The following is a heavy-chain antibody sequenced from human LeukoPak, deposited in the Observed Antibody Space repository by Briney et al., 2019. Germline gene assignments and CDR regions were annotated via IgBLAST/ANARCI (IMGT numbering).Heavy chain of an antibody. J-gene: IGHJ4*02. Sequence: GESLKISCKGSGYSFTSYWIGWVRQMPGKGLEWMGIIYPGDSDTRYGPSFQGQVTISADKSISTAYLQWSSLKASDTAMYYCAIARYSYGFGFDYWGQGTLVTVSS. CDR3: AIARYSYGFGFDY. CDR1: GYSFTSYW. D-gene: IGHD5-18*01. V-gene: IGHV5-51*01. CDR2: IYPGDSDT.